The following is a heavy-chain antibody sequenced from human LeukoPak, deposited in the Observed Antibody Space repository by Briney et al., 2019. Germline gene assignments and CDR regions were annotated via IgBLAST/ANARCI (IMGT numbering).Heavy chain of an antibody. CDR3: ARGSRTYYYDSGGYYGFDY. J-gene: IGHJ4*02. CDR1: GFTFSSYA. D-gene: IGHD3-22*01. Sequence: GRSLRLSCAASGFTFSSYAMHWVRQAPGKGLEWVAVISYDGSNKYYADSVKGRFTISRDNSKNTLYLQMNSLRAEDTAVYYCARGSRTYYYDSGGYYGFDYWGQGTLVTVSS. V-gene: IGHV3-30-3*01. CDR2: ISYDGSNK.